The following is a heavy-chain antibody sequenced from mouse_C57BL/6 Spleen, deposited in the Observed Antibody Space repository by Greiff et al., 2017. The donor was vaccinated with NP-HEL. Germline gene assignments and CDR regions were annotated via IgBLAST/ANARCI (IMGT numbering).Heavy chain of an antibody. Sequence: QVQLQQSGAELARPGASVKLSCKASGYTFTSYGISWVKQRTGQGLEWIGEIYPRSGNTYYNEKFKGKATLTADKSSSTAYMELRSLTSEDSSVYFCARKGGYYGYYAMDYWGQGTSVTVSS. CDR3: ARKGGYYGYYAMDY. J-gene: IGHJ4*01. V-gene: IGHV1-81*01. CDR1: GYTFTSYG. D-gene: IGHD1-1*01. CDR2: IYPRSGNT.